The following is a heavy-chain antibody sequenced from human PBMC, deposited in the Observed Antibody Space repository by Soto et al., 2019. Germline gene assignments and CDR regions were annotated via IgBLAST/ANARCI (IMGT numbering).Heavy chain of an antibody. CDR1: GFTFSSYG. J-gene: IGHJ4*02. CDR3: ARDDDSYGSPWY. D-gene: IGHD5-18*01. Sequence: QVQLVESGGGVVQPGRSLRLSCAASGFTFSSYGMHWVRQAPGKGLEWVAVIWYDGSNKYYADSVKGRFTISRDNSGNPLYLQSNSLRAEDTAVYYCARDDDSYGSPWYWCQGTLVTVS. V-gene: IGHV3-33*01. CDR2: IWYDGSNK.